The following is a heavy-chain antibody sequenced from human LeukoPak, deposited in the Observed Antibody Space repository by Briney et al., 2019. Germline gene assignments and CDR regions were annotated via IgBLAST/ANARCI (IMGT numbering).Heavy chain of an antibody. J-gene: IGHJ3*02. CDR2: IRSDGSFK. CDR1: GFIFSDYG. D-gene: IGHD4-17*01. CDR3: VKEKTAVTSRGALEI. V-gene: IGHV3-30*02. Sequence: GGSLRLSCAASGFIFSDYGMHWVRQAPSKGLEWVTFIRSDGSFKSYAASLKGRFSIARDNSYSIFYLQMNNLTPEDTATYFCVKEKTAVTSRGALEIWGHGTMVTVSS.